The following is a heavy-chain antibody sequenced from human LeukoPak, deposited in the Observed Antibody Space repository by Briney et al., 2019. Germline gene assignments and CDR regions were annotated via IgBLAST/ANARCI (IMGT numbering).Heavy chain of an antibody. CDR1: GFSFISYS. J-gene: IGHJ4*02. Sequence: GGSLRLSCAASGFSFISYSMNWVRQAPGKGLEWISYISSSSSTTHYADSVKGRFTISRDNAKNSLYLQMKSLRVEDTAVYYCARGDSWSGPRGLDHWGQGTLVTVSS. CDR3: ARGDSWSGPRGLDH. D-gene: IGHD3-3*01. CDR2: ISSSSSTT. V-gene: IGHV3-48*01.